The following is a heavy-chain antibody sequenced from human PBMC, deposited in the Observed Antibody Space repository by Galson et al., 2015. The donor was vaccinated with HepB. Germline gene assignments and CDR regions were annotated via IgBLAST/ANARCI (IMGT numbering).Heavy chain of an antibody. V-gene: IGHV4-61*01. D-gene: IGHD3-9*01. J-gene: IGHJ6*02. CDR3: ARQRPGYYDILTGYYIESGYYGMDV. CDR1: GGSVSSGSYY. CDR2: IYYSGST. Sequence: LSLTCTVSGGSVSSGSYYWSWIRQPPGKGLEWIGYIYYSGSTNYNPSLKSRVTISVDTSKNQFSLKLSSVTAADTAVYYCARQRPGYYDILTGYYIESGYYGMDVWGQGTTVTVSS.